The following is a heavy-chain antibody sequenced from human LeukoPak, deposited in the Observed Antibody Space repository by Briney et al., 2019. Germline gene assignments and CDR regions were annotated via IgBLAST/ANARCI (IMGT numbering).Heavy chain of an antibody. D-gene: IGHD3-10*01. J-gene: IGHJ4*02. CDR3: ARGSDYYGSGSHFDY. Sequence: SETLSLTCTVSGGSISSGGYYWSRIRQHPGKGLEWIGYIYYSGSTYYNPSLKSRVTISVDTSKNQFSLKLSSVTAADTAVYYCARGSDYYGSGSHFDYWGQGTLVAVSS. V-gene: IGHV4-31*03. CDR2: IYYSGST. CDR1: GGSISSGGYY.